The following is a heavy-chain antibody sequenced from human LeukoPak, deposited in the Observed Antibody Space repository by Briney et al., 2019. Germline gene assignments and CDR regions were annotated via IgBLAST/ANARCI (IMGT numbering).Heavy chain of an antibody. J-gene: IGHJ4*02. D-gene: IGHD3-16*02. CDR3: ARDRSRYFDY. CDR2: INPSSGGT. Sequence: ASVTVSCKPSGYTFTGYYMHWVRQASGQGLEWMGWINPSSGGTDYAQKFQRRVTMTRDTSISTVYMELSRLRSDDTAVYYCARDRSRYFDYWGQGTLVTVSS. CDR1: GYTFTGYY. V-gene: IGHV1-2*02.